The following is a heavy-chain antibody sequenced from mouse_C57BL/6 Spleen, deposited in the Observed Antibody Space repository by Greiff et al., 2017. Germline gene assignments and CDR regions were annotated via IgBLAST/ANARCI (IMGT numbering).Heavy chain of an antibody. CDR3: AKSSYDY. CDR1: GFTFSDYG. CDR2: ISRGSSTI. J-gene: IGHJ2*01. D-gene: IGHD1-1*01. V-gene: IGHV5-17*01. Sequence: EVKLVESGGGLVKPGGSLKLSCAASGFTFSDYGMHWVRQAPEKGLEWVAYISRGSSTIYYADTVKGRFTIARDNDKNTLFLQMASLRSEDTAMYCCAKSSYDYWGQGTTLTVSS.